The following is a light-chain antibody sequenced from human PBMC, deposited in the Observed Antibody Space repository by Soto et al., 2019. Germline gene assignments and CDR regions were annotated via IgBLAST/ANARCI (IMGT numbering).Light chain of an antibody. CDR2: SNN. J-gene: IGLJ1*01. V-gene: IGLV1-44*01. CDR3: ASWDDRLNGTV. CDR1: SSNIRSNT. Sequence: QSLLTHPTSASGTPGHRVAIPCTGISSNIRSNTVNWYQQFPETAPKILIYSNNQRTSGVPDRFSGSKCGTSASLAISGLQSEDEADYYCASWDDRLNGTVFGNGTKVTVI.